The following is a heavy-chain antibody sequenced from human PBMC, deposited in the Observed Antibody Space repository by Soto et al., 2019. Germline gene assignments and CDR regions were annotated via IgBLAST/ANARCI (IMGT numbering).Heavy chain of an antibody. CDR1: GYSISSCYY. CDR2: VHHTGST. Sequence: SETLSLTCAVSGYSISSCYYWGLIRQPPGKGLELIGNVHHTGSTYYAPSLKSRVTISLDTSKNQFSLKLTSVTAADTAVYYCARDRPSGSYGYWGQGTLVTVSS. D-gene: IGHD3-16*01. V-gene: IGHV4-38-2*02. CDR3: ARDRPSGSYGY. J-gene: IGHJ4*02.